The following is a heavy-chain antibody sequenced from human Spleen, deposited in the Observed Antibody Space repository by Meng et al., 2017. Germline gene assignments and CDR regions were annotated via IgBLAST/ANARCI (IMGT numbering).Heavy chain of an antibody. CDR1: GFTCSNAW. CDR3: TPVLRFLEWLPN. Sequence: GESLKISCAASGFTCSNAWMSWVRQAPGKGLEWVGRIKSKTDGGTTDYAAPVKGRFTISRDDSKNTLYLQMNSLKTEATAVYYCTPVLRFLEWLPNWGQGTLVTVSS. D-gene: IGHD3-3*01. CDR2: IKSKTDGGTT. V-gene: IGHV3-15*01. J-gene: IGHJ4*02.